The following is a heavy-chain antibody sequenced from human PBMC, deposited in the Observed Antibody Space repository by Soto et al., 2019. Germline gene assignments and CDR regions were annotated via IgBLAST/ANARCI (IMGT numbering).Heavy chain of an antibody. J-gene: IGHJ3*02. CDR1: GGTFSSYA. V-gene: IGHV1-69*01. CDR2: IIPIFGTA. CDR3: ARETRASDTAMDNAFDI. Sequence: QVQLVQSGAEVKKPGSSVKVSCKASGGTFSSYAISWVRQAPGQGLEWMGGIIPIFGTANYAQKFQGRVTITVDESTSTAYMELSSLRSEDTAVYYCARETRASDTAMDNAFDIWGQGTMVTVSS. D-gene: IGHD5-18*01.